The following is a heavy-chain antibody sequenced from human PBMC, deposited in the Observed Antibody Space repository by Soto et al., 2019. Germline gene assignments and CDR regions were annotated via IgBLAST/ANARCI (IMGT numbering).Heavy chain of an antibody. J-gene: IGHJ5*01. V-gene: IGHV3-23*01. CDR2: ITASGGRT. D-gene: IGHD4-17*01. CDR3: AKDTRYADYVRWFDS. Sequence: GGSLRLSCTASGFTFSSYAMTWVRQAPGRGLEGVSGITASGGRTFYADSVKGRFTISRDNSRSTLYLQMNSLRAEDTSVYYCAKDTRYADYVRWFDSWGQGTLVTVSS. CDR1: GFTFSSYA.